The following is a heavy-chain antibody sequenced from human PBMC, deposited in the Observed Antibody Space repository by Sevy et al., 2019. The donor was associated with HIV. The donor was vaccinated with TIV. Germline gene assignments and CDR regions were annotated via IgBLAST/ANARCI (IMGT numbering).Heavy chain of an antibody. CDR1: GFTSISYS. CDR3: AREGGYSDQGMDV. J-gene: IGHJ6*02. D-gene: IGHD5-18*01. V-gene: IGHV3-48*01. CDR2: ISTGRSTI. Sequence: GGSLRLSCAASGFTSISYSFNWVRQAPGKGLEWLSYISTGRSTIYYADSVKGRFTISRDNAKKSLYLQMNSLRVEDTAVYYCAREGGYSDQGMDVWGQGTTVTVSS.